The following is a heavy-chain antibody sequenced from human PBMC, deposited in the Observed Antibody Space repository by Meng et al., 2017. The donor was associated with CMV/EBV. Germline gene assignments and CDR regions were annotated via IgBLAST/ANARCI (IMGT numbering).Heavy chain of an antibody. D-gene: IGHD4-23*01. J-gene: IGHJ4*02. CDR2: IYYSGST. CDR3: ARAAGDYGGNSGGNFDY. CDR1: SIISGDYY. Sequence: SIISGDYYWSWIRQPPGKGLEWIGYIYYSGSTYYNPSLKSRVTISVDTSKNQFSLKLSSVTAADTAVYYCARAAGDYGGNSGGNFDYWGQGTLVTVSS. V-gene: IGHV4-30-4*08.